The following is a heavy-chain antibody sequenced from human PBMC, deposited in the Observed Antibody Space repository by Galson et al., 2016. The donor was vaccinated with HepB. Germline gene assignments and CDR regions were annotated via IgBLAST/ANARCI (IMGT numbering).Heavy chain of an antibody. Sequence: PALVKHTQTLTLTCNFSGFSLTTFGVGVGWLRQPPGKPLEWLALIYWDDDTRYSPSLKSRLTLTKDTSKNQVVLSVTNMDTVDTATYYCARSDRYFFDYWGQGTLVTVSS. J-gene: IGHJ4*02. CDR3: ARSDRYFFDY. CDR1: GFSLTTFGVG. V-gene: IGHV2-5*02. CDR2: IYWDDDT. D-gene: IGHD1-14*01.